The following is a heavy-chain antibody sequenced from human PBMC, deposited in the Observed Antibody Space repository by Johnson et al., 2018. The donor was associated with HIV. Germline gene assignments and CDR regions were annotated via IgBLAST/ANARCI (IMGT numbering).Heavy chain of an antibody. CDR1: GFTFSSYG. CDR2: ISYDGSNT. J-gene: IGHJ3*02. Sequence: QVQLVESGGGVVQPGRSLRLSCAASGFTFSSYGMHWVRQAPGKGLEWVAVISYDGSNTYYADSVKGRFTISRDNSKNTLYLQMNSLRAEDTAVYYCAKFGCSGGSCYSVMADAYDIWGQGTMVTVSS. V-gene: IGHV3-30*18. CDR3: AKFGCSGGSCYSVMADAYDI. D-gene: IGHD2-15*01.